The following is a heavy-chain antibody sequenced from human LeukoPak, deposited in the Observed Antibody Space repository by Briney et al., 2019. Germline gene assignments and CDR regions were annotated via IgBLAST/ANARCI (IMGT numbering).Heavy chain of an antibody. CDR3: ARVVATKSMDV. D-gene: IGHD5-12*01. CDR2: IRSTANGYAT. Sequence: GGSLRLSCAASGFTFSGSALHWVRQASGKGLEWVGRIRSTANGYATAYAASVKGRFTISRDDSKNTAYLQMDSLKAEDTAVYYCARVVATKSMDVWGKGTTVTVSS. J-gene: IGHJ6*04. CDR1: GFTFSGSA. V-gene: IGHV3-73*01.